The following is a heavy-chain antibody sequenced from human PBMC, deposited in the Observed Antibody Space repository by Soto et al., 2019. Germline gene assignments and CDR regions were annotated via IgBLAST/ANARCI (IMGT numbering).Heavy chain of an antibody. Sequence: GSLRLSCAASGFTFSSYWMSLVRQAPGKGLEWVANIKQDGSEKYYVDSVKGRFTISRDNAKNSLYLQMNSLRAEDTAVYYCASRSCSGGSCYPQWGQGTLVTVS. D-gene: IGHD2-15*01. CDR3: ASRSCSGGSCYPQ. V-gene: IGHV3-7*05. CDR1: GFTFSSYW. J-gene: IGHJ4*02. CDR2: IKQDGSEK.